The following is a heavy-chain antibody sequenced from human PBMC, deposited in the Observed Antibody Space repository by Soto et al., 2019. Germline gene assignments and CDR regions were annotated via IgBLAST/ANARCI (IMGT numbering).Heavy chain of an antibody. V-gene: IGHV1-69*01. CDR2: IIPTFGTA. CDR1: GGTFSSYA. D-gene: IGHD2-15*01. J-gene: IGHJ6*02. Sequence: QVQLVQSGAEVKKPGSSVKVSCKASGGTFSSYAISWVRQAPGQGLEWMGGIIPTFGTANYAQKFQGRVTITADESTSTAYMELSSLRSEDTAVYYCARGGGYCSGGSCYSRWYYYYGMDVWGQGTTVTVSS. CDR3: ARGGGYCSGGSCYSRWYYYYGMDV.